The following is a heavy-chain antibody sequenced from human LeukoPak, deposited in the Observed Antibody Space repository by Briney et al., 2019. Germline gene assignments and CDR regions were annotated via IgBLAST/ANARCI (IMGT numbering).Heavy chain of an antibody. V-gene: IGHV4-59*08. J-gene: IGHJ4*02. Sequence: SETLSLTCTVSGGSISSYYWSWIRQPPGKGLEWIGYIYYSGSTYYNPSLKSRVTISVDTSKNQFSLKLSSVTAADTAVYYCARGAYYDILTGPNRYTFDYWGQGTLVTVSS. D-gene: IGHD3-9*01. CDR3: ARGAYYDILTGPNRYTFDY. CDR2: IYYSGST. CDR1: GGSISSYY.